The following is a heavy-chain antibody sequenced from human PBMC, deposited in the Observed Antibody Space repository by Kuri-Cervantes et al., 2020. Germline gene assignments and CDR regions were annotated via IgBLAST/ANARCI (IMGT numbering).Heavy chain of an antibody. V-gene: IGHV3-23*01. CDR1: GFTFSNYA. Sequence: GESLKISCAAPGFTFSNYAMNWVRQAPGKGLEWVSAISGSGGTTYYADSVKGRFTISRVNSKNTLFLQMNSLRAEDTAVYYCARYPAYFYYYMDVWGKGTTVTVSS. CDR3: ARYPAYFYYYMDV. CDR2: ISGSGGTT. J-gene: IGHJ6*03. D-gene: IGHD2-2*01.